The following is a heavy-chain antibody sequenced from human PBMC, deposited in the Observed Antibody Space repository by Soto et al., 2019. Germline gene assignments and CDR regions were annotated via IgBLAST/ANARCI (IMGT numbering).Heavy chain of an antibody. V-gene: IGHV1-69*06. CDR1: GGTFSSFINYP. D-gene: IGHD3-3*01. Sequence: QVQLVQSGAEVKKPGSSVKVSCKSSGGTFSSFINYPINWERQAPGQGLEWMGGIVPNVGTVNYAQKFRGKVTITADKSTGTAYMELSSLRSEDTALYYCARRDTSGFLRYFDNWGQGTQVTVSS. CDR2: IVPNVGTV. J-gene: IGHJ4*02. CDR3: ARRDTSGFLRYFDN.